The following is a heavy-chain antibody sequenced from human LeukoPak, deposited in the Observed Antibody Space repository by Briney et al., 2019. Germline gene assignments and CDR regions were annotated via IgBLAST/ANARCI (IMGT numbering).Heavy chain of an antibody. CDR1: GFSISSHW. V-gene: IGHV3-23*01. J-gene: IGHJ6*02. CDR2: ISGSGGST. Sequence: GGSLRLSCVASGFSISSHWMSWVRQAPGKGLEWVSAISGSGGSTYYADSVKGRFTISRDNSKNTLYLQMNSLRAEDTAVYYCAKDVPIVVVPAANYYYYGMDVWGQGTTVTVSS. CDR3: AKDVPIVVVPAANYYYYGMDV. D-gene: IGHD2-2*01.